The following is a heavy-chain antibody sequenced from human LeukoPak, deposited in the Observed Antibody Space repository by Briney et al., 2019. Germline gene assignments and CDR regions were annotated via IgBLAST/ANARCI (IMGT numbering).Heavy chain of an antibody. J-gene: IGHJ5*02. D-gene: IGHD6-6*01. Sequence: RASVKVSCKASGYTFTSYYMHWVRQAPGQGLERMGIINPSGGSTSYAQKFQGRVTMTRDTSTSTVYMELSSLRSEDTAVYYCARVDQLVRWFDPWGQGTLVTVSS. CDR3: ARVDQLVRWFDP. CDR2: INPSGGST. CDR1: GYTFTSYY. V-gene: IGHV1-46*01.